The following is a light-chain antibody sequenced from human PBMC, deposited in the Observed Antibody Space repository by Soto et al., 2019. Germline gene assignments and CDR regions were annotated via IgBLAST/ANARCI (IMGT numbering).Light chain of an antibody. CDR1: HSISCW. CDR3: QPDNRYRLI. Sequence: DIQMTQYPSTLSASVGDRVTITCRASHSISCWLAWYQKKPGKAPRLLLYDAVSLESGVQSRLSGSGSGTEVTLTISSRKPDDFVTHYCQPDNRYRLIFGGGTNVEIK. CDR2: DAV. V-gene: IGKV1-5*01. J-gene: IGKJ4*01.